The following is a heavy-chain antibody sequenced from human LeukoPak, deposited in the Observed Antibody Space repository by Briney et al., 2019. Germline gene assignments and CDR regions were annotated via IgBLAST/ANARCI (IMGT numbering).Heavy chain of an antibody. CDR3: ATLYYYDSDY. D-gene: IGHD3-22*01. CDR2: IYYSGGT. CDR1: GGSISSSSYY. Sequence: SETLSLTCTVSGGSISSSSYYWGWIRQPPGKGLEWIGSIYYSGGTYYNASLKCRVTISVDTSKNQFSLKLSSVTAADTPVYYCATLYYYDSDYWGQGTQLAVSS. J-gene: IGHJ4*02. V-gene: IGHV4-39*07.